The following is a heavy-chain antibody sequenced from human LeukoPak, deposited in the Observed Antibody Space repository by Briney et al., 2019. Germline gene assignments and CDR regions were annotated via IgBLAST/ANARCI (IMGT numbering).Heavy chain of an antibody. J-gene: IGHJ6*02. CDR3: AKAVCSGGSCYAHYYYYGMDV. Sequence: GGSLRLSCAASGFTFDDYAMHWVRQAPGKGLEWVSLISGDGGSTYYADSVKGRFTISRDNSKNSLYLQMNSLRTEDTALYYCAKAVCSGGSCYAHYYYYGMDVWGQGTTVPVSS. V-gene: IGHV3-43*02. CDR1: GFTFDDYA. D-gene: IGHD2-15*01. CDR2: ISGDGGST.